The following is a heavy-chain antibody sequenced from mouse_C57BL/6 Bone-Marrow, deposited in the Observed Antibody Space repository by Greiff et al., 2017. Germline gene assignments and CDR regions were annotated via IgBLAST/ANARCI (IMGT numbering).Heavy chain of an antibody. V-gene: IGHV1-39*01. CDR1: GYSFTDYN. CDR3: ARSRGFYYYGGFDY. CDR2: INPNYGTT. Sequence: EVKLMESGPELVKPGASVKISCKASGYSFTDYNMNWVKQSNGKSLEWIGVINPNYGTTSYNQKFKGKATLTVDQSSSTAYMQLNSLTSEDAAVYYCARSRGFYYYGGFDYWGQGTTLTVSS. D-gene: IGHD1-1*01. J-gene: IGHJ2*01.